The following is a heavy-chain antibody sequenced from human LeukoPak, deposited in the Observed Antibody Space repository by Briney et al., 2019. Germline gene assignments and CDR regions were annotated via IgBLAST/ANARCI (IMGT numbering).Heavy chain of an antibody. Sequence: GGSLRLSCAASGFTFSNAWMSWVRQAPGKGLEWVGRIKSKTDGGTTDYAAPVKGRFTISRDDSKNTLYLQMNSLKTEDTAVYYCTTEGSSNYEWEFDPWGQGTLVTVSS. V-gene: IGHV3-15*01. CDR2: IKSKTDGGTT. J-gene: IGHJ5*02. CDR3: TTEGSSNYEWEFDP. D-gene: IGHD3-3*01. CDR1: GFTFSNAW.